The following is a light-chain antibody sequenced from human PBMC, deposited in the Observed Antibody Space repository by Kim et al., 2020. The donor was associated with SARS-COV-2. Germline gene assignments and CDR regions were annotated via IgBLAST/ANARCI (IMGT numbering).Light chain of an antibody. J-gene: IGKJ1*01. Sequence: SPGQRATLSCRASQGVSSNVAWYQKKPGQAPRLLIYGASTRATGIQARFSGSGSGTEFTLTISSLQSEDFAVYYCQQYNNWPSWTFGQGTKVDIK. V-gene: IGKV3-15*01. CDR3: QQYNNWPSWT. CDR2: GAS. CDR1: QGVSSN.